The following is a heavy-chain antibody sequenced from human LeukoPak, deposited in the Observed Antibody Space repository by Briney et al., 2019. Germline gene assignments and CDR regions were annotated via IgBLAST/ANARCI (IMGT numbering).Heavy chain of an antibody. V-gene: IGHV4-39*01. CDR3: ARVSFWSGYYPYYFDY. D-gene: IGHD3-3*01. Sequence: SETLSLTCTVSGGSISSSSYYWGWIRQPPGKGLEWIGSIYYSGSTYYNPSLKSRVTISVGTSKNQFSLKLSSVTAADTAVYYCARVSFWSGYYPYYFDYWGPGTLVTVSS. CDR1: GGSISSSSYY. J-gene: IGHJ4*02. CDR2: IYYSGST.